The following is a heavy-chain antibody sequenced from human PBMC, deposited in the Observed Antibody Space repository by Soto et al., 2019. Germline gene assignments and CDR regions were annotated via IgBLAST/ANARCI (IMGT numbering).Heavy chain of an antibody. Sequence: QVQLQESGPGLVKPSGTLSLTCAVSGGSISSSNWWSWVRQPPGKGLEWIGEIYHSGSTNYNPSLKSRVTRSVDKTTTQCSLKLSSVTAADTAVYYCAREGYRKIYYYYYGMDVWGQGTTVTVSS. CDR2: IYHSGST. CDR3: AREGYRKIYYYYYGMDV. V-gene: IGHV4-4*02. CDR1: GGSISSSNW. J-gene: IGHJ6*02. D-gene: IGHD2-15*01.